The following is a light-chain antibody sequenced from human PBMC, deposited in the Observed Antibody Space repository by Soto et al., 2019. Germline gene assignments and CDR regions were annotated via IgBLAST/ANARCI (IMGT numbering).Light chain of an antibody. V-gene: IGLV1-40*01. CDR1: SSNIGAGYD. J-gene: IGLJ3*02. Sequence: HSVLTQPPSVSGAPGQRVTISCTGSSSNIGAGYDVHWYQQLPGTAPKLLIYGNSNRPSGVPDRFSGPKSGTSASLAITGLQAEDEADYYCQSYDSSLSALFGGGTKLTVL. CDR3: QSYDSSLSAL. CDR2: GNS.